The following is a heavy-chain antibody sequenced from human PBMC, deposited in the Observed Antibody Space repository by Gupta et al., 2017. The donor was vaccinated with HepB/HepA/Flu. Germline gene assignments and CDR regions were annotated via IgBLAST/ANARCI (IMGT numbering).Heavy chain of an antibody. V-gene: IGHV3-74*01. J-gene: IGHJ4*02. CDR2: INSDGSST. D-gene: IGHD2-2*01. CDR3: TRGGVPAAYDY. Sequence: EVQLVESGGGLVQPGGSLRLSCAASGFPFSSYWMYWVRQAPGKGLVWVSLINSDGSSTSYADSVKGRFTISRDNAKNTLYLQMNSLRAEDTAVYYCTRGGVPAAYDYWGQGTLVTVSS. CDR1: GFPFSSYW.